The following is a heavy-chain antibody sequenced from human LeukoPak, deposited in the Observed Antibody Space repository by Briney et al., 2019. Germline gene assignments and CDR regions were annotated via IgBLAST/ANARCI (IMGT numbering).Heavy chain of an antibody. V-gene: IGHV3-48*03. CDR2: SSDSGHTM. CDR3: TRDRAYKTFDY. Sequence: QSGGSLRLSCAASGFTFSTYEMNWVRQAPGKGLEWVSYSSDSGHTMYYADSVKGRFTISRDNAKNSLFLQMISLRVEDTAVYYCTRDRAYKTFDYWGQGALVTVSS. D-gene: IGHD3-16*01. CDR1: GFTFSTYE. J-gene: IGHJ4*02.